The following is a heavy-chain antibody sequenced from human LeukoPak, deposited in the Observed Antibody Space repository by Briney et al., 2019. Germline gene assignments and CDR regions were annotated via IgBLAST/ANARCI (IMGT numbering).Heavy chain of an antibody. J-gene: IGHJ2*01. CDR2: IKQDGSEK. D-gene: IGHD3-9*01. Sequence: PGGSLRLSCAASGFTFSSYSMNWVRQAPGKGLEWVANIKQDGSEKYYVDSVKGRFTISRDNAKNSLYLQMNSLRAEDTAVYYCARSLGRYFDPAGVFDLWGRGTLVTVSS. CDR1: GFTFSSYS. CDR3: ARSLGRYFDPAGVFDL. V-gene: IGHV3-7*01.